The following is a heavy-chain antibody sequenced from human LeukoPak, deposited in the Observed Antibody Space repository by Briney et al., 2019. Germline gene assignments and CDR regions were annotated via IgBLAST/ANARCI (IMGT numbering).Heavy chain of an antibody. Sequence: ASVKVSCKASGGTFSSYAISWVRQAPGQGLEWMGRIIPILGIANYAQKFQGRVTITADKSTSTAYMELSSLRSEDTAVYYCARAMIVVAENYYFDYWGQGTLVTVSP. D-gene: IGHD3-22*01. V-gene: IGHV1-69*04. J-gene: IGHJ4*02. CDR3: ARAMIVVAENYYFDY. CDR2: IIPILGIA. CDR1: GGTFSSYA.